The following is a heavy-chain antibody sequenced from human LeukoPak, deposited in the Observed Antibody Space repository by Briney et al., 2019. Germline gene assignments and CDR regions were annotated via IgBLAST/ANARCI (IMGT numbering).Heavy chain of an antibody. D-gene: IGHD2-2*01. CDR1: GGSFSGYY. CDR2: INHSGST. J-gene: IGHJ6*03. V-gene: IGHV4-34*01. CDR3: ARGQYCSSTSCYSKFSHYYYYYMDV. Sequence: SETLSLTCAVYGGSFSGYYWSWIRQPPGKGLEWIGEINHSGSTNYNPSLKSRVTISVDTPKNQFSLKLSSVTAADTAVYYCARGQYCSSTSCYSKFSHYYYYYMDVWGKGTTVTVSS.